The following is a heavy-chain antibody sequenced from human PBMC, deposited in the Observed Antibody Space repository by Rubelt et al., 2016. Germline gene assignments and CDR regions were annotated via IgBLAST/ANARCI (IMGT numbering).Heavy chain of an antibody. CDR3: ARARSYPYGMDV. J-gene: IGHJ6*02. CDR2: SSGSGRST. V-gene: IGHV3-23*01. Sequence: VRQAPGKGLEWVSASSGSGRSTYYADSVKGRFTISRDSSKNALYLQMNSLRAEDTAVYYCARARSYPYGMDVWGQGTTVTVSS. D-gene: IGHD2-2*01.